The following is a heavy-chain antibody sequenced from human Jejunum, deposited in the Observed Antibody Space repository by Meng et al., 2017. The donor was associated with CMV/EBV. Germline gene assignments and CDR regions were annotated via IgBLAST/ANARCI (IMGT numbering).Heavy chain of an antibody. CDR1: GGSISSSNW. J-gene: IGHJ4*02. D-gene: IGHD6-19*01. Sequence: GKWQGAGPGLVRPSGTLSLTCAVSGGSISSSNWWSWVRQPPGKGLEWIGEIYHSGSTNYNPSLKSRVTISVDKSKNQFSLKLSSVTAADTAVYYCASFPPPGKQWLVADYWGQGTLVTVSS. V-gene: IGHV4-4*02. CDR2: IYHSGST. CDR3: ASFPPPGKQWLVADY.